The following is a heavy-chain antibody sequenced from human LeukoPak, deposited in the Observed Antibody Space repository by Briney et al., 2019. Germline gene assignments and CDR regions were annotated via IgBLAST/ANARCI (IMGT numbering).Heavy chain of an antibody. J-gene: IGHJ3*02. CDR1: GYSFTSYL. V-gene: IGHV5-51*01. CDR2: IHPGDSDA. CDR3: ARQAYGSHFDAFDI. Sequence: GESLKISCKGSGYSFTSYLIAWVRQMPGKGLEWMGIIHPGDSDARYSPSFQGQVTVSVDKSISTAFLQWSSLKASDTAIYYCARQAYGSHFDAFDIWGQGTMVTVSS. D-gene: IGHD3-22*01.